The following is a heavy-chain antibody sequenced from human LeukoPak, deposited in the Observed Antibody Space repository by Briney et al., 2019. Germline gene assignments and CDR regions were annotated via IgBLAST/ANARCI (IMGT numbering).Heavy chain of an antibody. CDR2: IYYSGST. V-gene: IGHV4-39*01. J-gene: IGHJ4*02. D-gene: IGHD3-10*01. CDR1: GGSISSSSYF. Sequence: PSETLSLTCTVSGGSISSSSYFWGWIRQPPGEGLEWIGSIYYSGSTYYNPSLKSRVTISVDTSENQFSLKLSSVTAADTAVYYCASSITMVRGVPLFDYWGQGTLVTVSS. CDR3: ASSITMVRGVPLFDY.